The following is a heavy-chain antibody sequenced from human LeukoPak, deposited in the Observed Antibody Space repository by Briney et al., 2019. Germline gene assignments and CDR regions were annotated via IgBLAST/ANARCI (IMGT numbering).Heavy chain of an antibody. V-gene: IGHV3-23*01. CDR2: ISVSGGST. D-gene: IGHD6-19*01. Sequence: PGASLRLSCVASGFTLSNYAMSWVRQAPGKGLEWCSSISVSGGSTYQAENVKGRFTISRDNSKNTLYLQMNSLRDEDTAIYYCAAGYTTGWYVRYFDYWGQGTLVTVSS. J-gene: IGHJ4*02. CDR3: AAGYTTGWYVRYFDY. CDR1: GFTLSNYA.